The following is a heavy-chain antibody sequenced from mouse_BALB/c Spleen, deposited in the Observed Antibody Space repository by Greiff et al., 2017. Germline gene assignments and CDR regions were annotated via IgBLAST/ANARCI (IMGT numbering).Heavy chain of an antibody. CDR1: GFTFSSYG. CDR2: ISSGGSYT. Sequence: EVNVVESGGDLVKPGGSLKLSCAASGFTFSSYGMSWVRQTPDKRLEWVATISSGGSYTYYPDSVKGRFTISRDNAKNTLYLQMSSLKSEDTAMYYCARQGGNYWFAYWGQGTLVTVSA. D-gene: IGHD2-1*01. J-gene: IGHJ3*01. V-gene: IGHV5-6*01. CDR3: ARQGGNYWFAY.